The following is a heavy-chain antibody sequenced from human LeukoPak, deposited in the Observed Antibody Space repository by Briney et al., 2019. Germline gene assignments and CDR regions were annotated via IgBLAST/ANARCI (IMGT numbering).Heavy chain of an antibody. V-gene: IGHV4-4*07. Sequence: SETLSLTCTVSGGSISSYYWSWIRQPAGKGLEWIGRIYTSGSTNYNPSLKSRVTMSVDTSKNQFSLKLSSVTAADTAVYYCARECYDSWSGYYYYYGMDVWGQGTTVTVSS. D-gene: IGHD3-3*01. CDR1: GGSISSYY. CDR3: ARECYDSWSGYYYYYGMDV. CDR2: IYTSGST. J-gene: IGHJ6*02.